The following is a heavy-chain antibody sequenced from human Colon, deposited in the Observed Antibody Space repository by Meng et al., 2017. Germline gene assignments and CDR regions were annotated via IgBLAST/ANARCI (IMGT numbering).Heavy chain of an antibody. CDR2: SNTKTGNP. V-gene: IGHV7-4-1*02. D-gene: IGHD6-13*01. CDR3: AREGSDSWIDY. J-gene: IGHJ4*02. CDR1: GYLFSYYA. Sequence: QVQLVQSGSELKKPGAAVKVTCKTSGYLFSYYAMNWVRQAPGRGLEWMGWSNTKTGNPTYAQSFTGRFVFSLDTSVSTAYLLINDLKADDTAVYYCAREGSDSWIDYWGQGTLVTVSS.